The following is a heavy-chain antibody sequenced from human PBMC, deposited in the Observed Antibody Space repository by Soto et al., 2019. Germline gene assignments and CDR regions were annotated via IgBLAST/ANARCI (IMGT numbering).Heavy chain of an antibody. CDR2: IQREGSEK. V-gene: IGHV3-7*05. CDR3: ARDLSYLDC. CDR1: GFTFSSYW. Sequence: EVQLVESGGNLVQPGGSLTLSCAASGFTFSSYWMSWVRQAPGKGLEWVANIQREGSEKYYVDSVKGRFTISRDNPENLLYLQMNSLTAEDTAVYYCARDLSYLDCWGQGTLVTVSS. J-gene: IGHJ4*02.